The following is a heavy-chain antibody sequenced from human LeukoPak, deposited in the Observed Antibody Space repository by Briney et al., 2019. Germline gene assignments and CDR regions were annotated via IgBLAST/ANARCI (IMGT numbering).Heavy chain of an antibody. V-gene: IGHV1-18*01. CDR3: ARDSSPSAHYYYGMDG. CDR2: ISAYNGNT. D-gene: IGHD6-6*01. J-gene: IGHJ6*02. CDR1: GYTFTSYG. Sequence: GASVKVSCKASGYTFTSYGISWVRQAPGRGLEWMGWISAYNGNTNYAQKLQGRVTMTTDTSTSTAYMELRSLRSDDTAVYSCARDSSPSAHYYYGMDGWGQGTTVSVSS.